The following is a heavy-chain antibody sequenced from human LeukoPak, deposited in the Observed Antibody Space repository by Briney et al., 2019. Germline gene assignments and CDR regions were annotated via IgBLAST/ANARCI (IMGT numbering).Heavy chain of an antibody. Sequence: GGSLRLSCAASGFTFGTYAMNWVRQAPGKGLEWVGRSRNRAKSYTTDYAASVKGRFTISRDDSKSTLYLQMNSLETEDTAVYYCSRDATGDHWGQGTLVSVSS. J-gene: IGHJ4*02. CDR2: SRNRAKSYTT. CDR3: SRDATGDH. CDR1: GFTFGTYA. V-gene: IGHV3-72*01.